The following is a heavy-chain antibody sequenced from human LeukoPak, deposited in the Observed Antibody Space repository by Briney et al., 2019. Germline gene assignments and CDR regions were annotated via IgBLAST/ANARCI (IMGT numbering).Heavy chain of an antibody. CDR3: AKGGGSGYYDSSSYCFDS. Sequence: GRPLRLSCAASGFTFSIFGMHWVRQAPGKGLEWVAVISYDGSKKSYADSVKGRLTTSRDNSKNTLYLEMNSLRAEDTAVYYCAKGGGSGYYDSSSYCFDSWGQGTLVTVSS. V-gene: IGHV3-30*18. D-gene: IGHD3-22*01. CDR2: ISYDGSKK. CDR1: GFTFSIFG. J-gene: IGHJ4*02.